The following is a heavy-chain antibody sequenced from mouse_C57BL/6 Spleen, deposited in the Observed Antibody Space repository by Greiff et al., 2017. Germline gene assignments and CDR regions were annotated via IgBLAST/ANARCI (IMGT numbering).Heavy chain of an antibody. D-gene: IGHD2-3*01. CDR3: ASPYDGYYGDYFDY. J-gene: IGHJ2*01. Sequence: QVQLKQSGAELVKPGASVKISCKASGYAFSSYWMNWVKQRPGKGLEWIGQIYPGDGDTNYNGKFKGKATLTADKSSSTAYMQLSSLTSEDSAVYFCASPYDGYYGDYFDYWGQGTTLTVSS. CDR2: IYPGDGDT. V-gene: IGHV1-80*01. CDR1: GYAFSSYW.